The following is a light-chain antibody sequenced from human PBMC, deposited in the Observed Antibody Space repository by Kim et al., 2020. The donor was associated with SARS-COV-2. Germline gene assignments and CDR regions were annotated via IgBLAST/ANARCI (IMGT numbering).Light chain of an antibody. CDR2: WAT. J-gene: IGKJ1*01. CDR1: QSVLYSSNNKNY. Sequence: AALNCKSSQSVLYSSNNKNYLAWYQQKPGQPPKLLIYWATTRESGVPARFSGSGSGTDFTLTISSLQAEDVAVYYCQQYYSGPRTFGQGTKVDIK. CDR3: QQYYSGPRT. V-gene: IGKV4-1*01.